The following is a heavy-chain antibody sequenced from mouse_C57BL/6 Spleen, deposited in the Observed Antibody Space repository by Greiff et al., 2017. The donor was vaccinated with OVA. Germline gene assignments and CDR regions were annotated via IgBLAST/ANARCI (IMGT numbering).Heavy chain of an antibody. J-gene: IGHJ2*01. Sequence: VQLQQSGPELVKPGASVKISCKASGYAFSSSWMNWVKQRPGKGLEWIGRIYPGDGDTNYNGKFKGKATLTADKSSSTAYMQLSSLTSEDSAVYVCARRNSIYYDYDDYWGQGTTLTVSA. CDR2: IYPGDGDT. V-gene: IGHV1-82*01. CDR3: ARRNSIYYDYDDY. D-gene: IGHD2-4*01. CDR1: GYAFSSSW.